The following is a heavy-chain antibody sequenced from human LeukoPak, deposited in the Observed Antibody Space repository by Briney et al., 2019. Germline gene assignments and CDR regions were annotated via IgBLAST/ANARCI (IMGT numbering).Heavy chain of an antibody. Sequence: SETLSLTCTVSGGSISSGGYYWSWIRQPPGKGLEWIGYIYHSGSTYYNPSLKSRVTISVDRSKNQFSLKLSSVTAADTAVYYCARDRPLHDFWSGFDYWGQGTLVTVSS. CDR1: GGSISSGGYY. D-gene: IGHD3-3*01. CDR3: ARDRPLHDFWSGFDY. V-gene: IGHV4-30-2*01. CDR2: IYHSGST. J-gene: IGHJ4*02.